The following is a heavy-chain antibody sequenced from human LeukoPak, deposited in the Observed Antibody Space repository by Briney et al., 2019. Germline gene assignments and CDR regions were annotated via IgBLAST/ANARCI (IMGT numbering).Heavy chain of an antibody. CDR1: GYTFTSYY. CDR3: ARRYCSGGSCYLSGLDY. J-gene: IGHJ4*02. Sequence: ASVKVSCKASGYTFTSYYMHRVRQAPGQGLEWMGIINPSGGSTSYAQKFQGRVTMTRDTSTSTVYMELSSLRSEDTAVYYCARRYCSGGSCYLSGLDYWGQGTLVTVSS. CDR2: INPSGGST. D-gene: IGHD2-15*01. V-gene: IGHV1-46*01.